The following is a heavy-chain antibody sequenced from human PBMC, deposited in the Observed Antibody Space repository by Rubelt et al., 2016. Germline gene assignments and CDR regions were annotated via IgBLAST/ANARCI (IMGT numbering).Heavy chain of an antibody. CDR2: IYYSGST. CDR3: ARDREVSGTADAFDI. CDR1: GGSISSSSYY. J-gene: IGHJ3*02. Sequence: QLQLQESGPGLVKPSETLSLTCTVSGGSISSSSYYWGWIRQPPGKGLEWIGSIYYSGSTYYNPSLKSGVTISVDTSKNQFSLKLSSVTAADTAVYYCARDREVSGTADAFDIWGQGTMVTVSS. V-gene: IGHV4-39*07. D-gene: IGHD6-19*01.